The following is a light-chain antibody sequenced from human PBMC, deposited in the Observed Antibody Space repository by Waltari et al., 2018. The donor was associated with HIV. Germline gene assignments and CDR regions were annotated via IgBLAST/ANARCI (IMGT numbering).Light chain of an antibody. CDR1: QSVSNY. CDR3: QQRTNWLWT. V-gene: IGKV3-11*01. J-gene: IGKJ1*01. Sequence: EVVLTQSPATLSLSPEERATLSCRASQSVSNYLTWYQQKPGQPPRLLIYDASKRATGIPARFSGSGSGTDFTLTITSLEPEDFAVYYCQQRTNWLWTFGQGTKVEIK. CDR2: DAS.